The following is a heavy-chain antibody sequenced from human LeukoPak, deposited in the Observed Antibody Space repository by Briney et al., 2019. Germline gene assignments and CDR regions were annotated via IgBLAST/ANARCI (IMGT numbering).Heavy chain of an antibody. Sequence: PGRSLRLSCAASGFTFSSYSMNWVRQAPGKGLEWVSSISSSSSYIYYADSVKGRFTISRDNSKNTLYLQMNSLRAEDTAVYYCARLYVDTAMVRDYYFDYWGQGTLVTVSS. CDR3: ARLYVDTAMVRDYYFDY. V-gene: IGHV3-21*01. CDR2: ISSSSSYI. D-gene: IGHD5-18*01. CDR1: GFTFSSYS. J-gene: IGHJ4*02.